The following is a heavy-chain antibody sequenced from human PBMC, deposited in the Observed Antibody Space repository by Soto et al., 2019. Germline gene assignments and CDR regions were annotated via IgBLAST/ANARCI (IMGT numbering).Heavy chain of an antibody. CDR2: ISYDGSNK. J-gene: IGHJ4*02. CDR1: XXTFSSYG. Sequence: QVQLVESGGGVVQPGRSLRLSCAAXXXTFSSYGMHWVRQAPGKGLEWVAVISYDGSNKYYADSVKGRFTISRDNSKNTLYLQMNSLRAEDTAVYYCAKLGVVTEAFDYWGQGTLVTVSS. V-gene: IGHV3-30*18. CDR3: AKLGVVTEAFDY. D-gene: IGHD2-15*01.